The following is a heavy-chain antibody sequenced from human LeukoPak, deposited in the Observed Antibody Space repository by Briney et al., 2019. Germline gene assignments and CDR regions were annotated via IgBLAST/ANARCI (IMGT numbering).Heavy chain of an antibody. Sequence: GGSLRLSCAASGFTFSSYSMNWVRQAPGKGLEWVSSISGSSYYIYYADSVKGRFTISRDNAKNSLFLQMNSLKTEDTAVYYCASPQRGSNNWNYFWGQGTLVTVSS. V-gene: IGHV3-21*04. J-gene: IGHJ4*02. CDR1: GFTFSSYS. CDR2: ISGSSYYI. CDR3: ASPQRGSNNWNYF. D-gene: IGHD1-7*01.